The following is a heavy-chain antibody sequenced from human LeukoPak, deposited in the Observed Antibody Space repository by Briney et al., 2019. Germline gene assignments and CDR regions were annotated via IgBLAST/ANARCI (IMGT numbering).Heavy chain of an antibody. J-gene: IGHJ3*02. Sequence: RASVKVSCKASGDTFNNYAISWVRQAPGKRLEWMGGIIPIFGTADYAQKFQGRVTITADESTSTAYMELSSLRSEDTAVYYCARAPNEGAFDMWGQGTMVTVS. V-gene: IGHV1-69*13. CDR2: IIPIFGTA. CDR3: ARAPNEGAFDM. CDR1: GDTFNNYA.